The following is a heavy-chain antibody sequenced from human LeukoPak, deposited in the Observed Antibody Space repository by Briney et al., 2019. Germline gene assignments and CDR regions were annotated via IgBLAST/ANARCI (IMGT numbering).Heavy chain of an antibody. CDR1: GFTFDDYA. V-gene: IGHV3-9*01. D-gene: IGHD1-26*01. CDR3: AKGRGSSERYYFDY. Sequence: GGSLRLSCAASGFTFDDYAMHWVRQAPGKGLEWVSGISWNSGSIGYADSVKGRFTISRDNAKNSLYLQMNSLRAEDTALYYCAKGRGSSERYYFDYWGQGTLVTVSP. J-gene: IGHJ4*02. CDR2: ISWNSGSI.